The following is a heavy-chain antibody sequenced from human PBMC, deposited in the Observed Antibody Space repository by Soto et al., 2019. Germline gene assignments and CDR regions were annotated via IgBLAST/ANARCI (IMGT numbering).Heavy chain of an antibody. CDR2: IKSKTDGGTT. D-gene: IGHD2-2*02. Sequence: GGSLRLSCAASGFTFSNAWMSWVRQAPGKGLEWVGRIKSKTDGGTTDYAAPVKGRFTISRDDSKNTLYLQMNSLKTEDTAVYYCTTAIYRDYYYYGMDVWGQGTTVTVSS. CDR1: GFTFSNAW. V-gene: IGHV3-15*01. J-gene: IGHJ6*02. CDR3: TTAIYRDYYYYGMDV.